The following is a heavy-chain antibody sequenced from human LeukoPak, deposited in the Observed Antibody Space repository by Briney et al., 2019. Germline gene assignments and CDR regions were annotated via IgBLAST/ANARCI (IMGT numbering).Heavy chain of an antibody. Sequence: SVNLSCKASGGTFSSYAISWVRQAPGQGLEWMGRIIPILGIANYAQKFQGRVTITADKSTSTAYMELSSLRSEDTAVYYCARDPYSGSYYYYWGQGTLVTVSS. J-gene: IGHJ4*02. V-gene: IGHV1-69*04. CDR1: GGTFSSYA. D-gene: IGHD1-26*01. CDR2: IIPILGIA. CDR3: ARDPYSGSYYYY.